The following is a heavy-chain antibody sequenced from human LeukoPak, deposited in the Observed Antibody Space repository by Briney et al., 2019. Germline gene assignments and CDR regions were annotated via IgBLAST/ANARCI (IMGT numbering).Heavy chain of an antibody. CDR2: ISYDGSNK. CDR1: GFTFSSYA. J-gene: IGHJ4*02. CDR3: ARDRLWGDGYNLVDY. D-gene: IGHD5-24*01. V-gene: IGHV3-30*04. Sequence: GGSLRLSCAASGFTFSSYAMHWVRQALGKGLEWVAVISYDGSNKYYADSVKGRFTISRDNSKNTLYLQMNSLRAEDTAVYYCARDRLWGDGYNLVDYWGQGTLVTVSS.